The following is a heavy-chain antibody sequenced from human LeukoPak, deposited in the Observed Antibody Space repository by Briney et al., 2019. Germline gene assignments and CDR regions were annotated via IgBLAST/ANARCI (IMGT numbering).Heavy chain of an antibody. J-gene: IGHJ4*02. D-gene: IGHD6-13*01. V-gene: IGHV3-64*01. CDR3: ARATPSSSRPYYFDY. Sequence: GGSLRLSCAAFGFTFSSYAMHWVRQAPGKGLEDVSAISSNGGRTYYANSVKGRFTISRHNSKNTLYLQMGSLRAEDMAVYYCARATPSSSRPYYFDYWGQGTLVTVSS. CDR1: GFTFSSYA. CDR2: ISSNGGRT.